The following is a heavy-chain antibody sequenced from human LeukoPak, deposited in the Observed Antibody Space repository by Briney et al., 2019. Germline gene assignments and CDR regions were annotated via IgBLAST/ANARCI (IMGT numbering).Heavy chain of an antibody. V-gene: IGHV4-39*01. Sequence: ETLSLTCTVSGGSISSSSDYWACIRQPPGKGLEWIGRIYYSGSTYYTPSLKSRVTISVDTSKNQFSLKLSSVTAADTAVYYCASFDILPGPHGNWGQGTMVTVSS. D-gene: IGHD3-9*01. CDR3: ASFDILPGPHGN. J-gene: IGHJ4*02. CDR1: GGSISSSSDY. CDR2: IYYSGST.